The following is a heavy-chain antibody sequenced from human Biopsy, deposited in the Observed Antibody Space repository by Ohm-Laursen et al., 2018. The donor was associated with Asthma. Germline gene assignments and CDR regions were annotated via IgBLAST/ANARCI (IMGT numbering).Heavy chain of an antibody. CDR2: ISVYNGST. D-gene: IGHD3-10*01. CDR3: ARAVDYSHYYGIDV. J-gene: IGHJ6*02. Sequence: ASVKVSCKTSGYTFNSAGITWVRHAPGQGLEWLGWISVYNGSTKVAQKLQDRVTMITDTSTSTAYMELRSLRSDDTAVYFCARAVDYSHYYGIDVWGQGTTVTV. V-gene: IGHV1-18*01. CDR1: GYTFNSAG.